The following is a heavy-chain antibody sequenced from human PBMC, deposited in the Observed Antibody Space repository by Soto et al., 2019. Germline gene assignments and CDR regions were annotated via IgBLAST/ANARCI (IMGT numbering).Heavy chain of an antibody. CDR2: ISYDGSNK. J-gene: IGHJ4*02. V-gene: IGHV3-30*18. D-gene: IGHD6-13*01. CDR1: GFTFSSYG. CDR3: ANGEYSSSWYFNY. Sequence: QVQLVESGGGVVQPGRSLRLSCAASGFTFSSYGMHWVRQAPGKGLEWVAVISYDGSNKYYADSVKGRFTISRDNSKNTLYLQMNSLRAEDTAVYYCANGEYSSSWYFNYRGQGTLVTVSS.